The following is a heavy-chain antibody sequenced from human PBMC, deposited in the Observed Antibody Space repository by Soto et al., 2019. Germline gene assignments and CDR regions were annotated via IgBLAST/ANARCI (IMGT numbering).Heavy chain of an antibody. Sequence: QVHLVQSGAEEKKPGASVKISCQASGYTFTKYAIHWVRQAPGQRLEWMGWINAGNGNTKYLQKFQDRVTFSRDTSASTAYMELSSLTSEDTAVYYCARDPARVVFWFDPWGQGTLVTVSS. D-gene: IGHD2-15*01. CDR1: GYTFTKYA. J-gene: IGHJ5*02. V-gene: IGHV1-3*05. CDR3: ARDPARVVFWFDP. CDR2: INAGNGNT.